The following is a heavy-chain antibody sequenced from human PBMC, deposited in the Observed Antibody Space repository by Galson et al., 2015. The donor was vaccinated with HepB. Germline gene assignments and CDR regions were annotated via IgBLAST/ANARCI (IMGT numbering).Heavy chain of an antibody. Sequence: SLRLSCAASEFSFSAHGMHWVRQAPGKGLEWLSYITGSSNNVRYADSVKGRFTTSRDNDKKSLYLQMNSLRAEDTAVYYCARDPGQESSEGTFDYWGQGALVTVSS. J-gene: IGHJ4*02. CDR1: EFSFSAHG. D-gene: IGHD3-10*01. V-gene: IGHV3-48*01. CDR2: ITGSSNNV. CDR3: ARDPGQESSEGTFDY.